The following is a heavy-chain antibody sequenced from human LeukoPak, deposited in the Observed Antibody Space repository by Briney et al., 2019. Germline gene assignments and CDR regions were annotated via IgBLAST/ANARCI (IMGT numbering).Heavy chain of an antibody. CDR2: IWYDGSNK. Sequence: GGSLRLSCAASGFTFSTYGMHWVRQAPGKGLEWVAVIWYDGSNKYYADSVKGRFTISRDNSKNTLYLQMNSLRAEDTAVYYCAKALVRGAFDIWGQGTMVTVSS. V-gene: IGHV3-33*06. CDR3: AKALVRGAFDI. D-gene: IGHD2-2*01. J-gene: IGHJ3*02. CDR1: GFTFSTYG.